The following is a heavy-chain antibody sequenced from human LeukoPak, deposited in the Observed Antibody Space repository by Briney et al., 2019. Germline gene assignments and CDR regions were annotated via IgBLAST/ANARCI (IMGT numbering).Heavy chain of an antibody. CDR1: GYTFTGYY. CDR3: ARTAKGFYYGMDV. V-gene: IGHV1-2*02. CDR2: INPNSGGT. D-gene: IGHD6-25*01. J-gene: IGHJ6*02. Sequence: ASVKVSCKASGYTFTGYYMHWVRQAPGQGVEWMGWINPNSGGTNYAQKFQGRVTMTRDTSISTAYMELSRLRSDDTAVYYCARTAKGFYYGMDVWGQGTTVTVSS.